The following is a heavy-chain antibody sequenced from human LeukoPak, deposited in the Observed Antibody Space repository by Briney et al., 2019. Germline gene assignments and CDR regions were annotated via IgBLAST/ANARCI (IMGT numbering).Heavy chain of an antibody. CDR3: AKDPGITMIVTFDY. V-gene: IGHV3-66*01. Sequence: GGSLILSCTASGFTVCNNYMGWVRQAPAKGLEWVSVINTVGTTYYADSVRGRFTISRDNSKNTLYLQMNSLRAEDTAVYYCAKDPGITMIVTFDYWGQGTLVTVSS. CDR2: INTVGTT. J-gene: IGHJ4*02. D-gene: IGHD3-22*01. CDR1: GFTVCNNY.